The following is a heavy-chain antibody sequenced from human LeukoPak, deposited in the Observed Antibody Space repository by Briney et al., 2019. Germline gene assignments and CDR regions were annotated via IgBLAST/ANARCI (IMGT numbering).Heavy chain of an antibody. D-gene: IGHD1-26*01. V-gene: IGHV1-2*02. CDR2: INPNSGGT. CDR1: GYTFTGYY. Sequence: GASVKVSCEASGYTFTGYYMHWVRQAPGQGLEWMGWINPNSGGTNYAQKFQGRVTMTRDTSISTAYMELSRLRSDDTAVYYCARADAWEPGGFDYWGQGTLVTVSS. CDR3: ARADAWEPGGFDY. J-gene: IGHJ4*02.